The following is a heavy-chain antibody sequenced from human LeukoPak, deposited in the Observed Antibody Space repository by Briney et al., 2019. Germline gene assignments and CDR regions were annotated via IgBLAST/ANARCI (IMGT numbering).Heavy chain of an antibody. CDR3: ARQSGREVVTVNDAFDI. CDR1: GYTFTSYY. Sequence: GASVKVSCKASGYTFTSYYMHWVRQAPGQGLEWMGIINPSGGSTNYAQKFQGRVTMTRDTSTSTVYMELSSLRSEDTAVYYCARQSGREVVTVNDAFDIWGQGTMVTVSS. V-gene: IGHV1-46*01. D-gene: IGHD2-21*02. CDR2: INPSGGST. J-gene: IGHJ3*02.